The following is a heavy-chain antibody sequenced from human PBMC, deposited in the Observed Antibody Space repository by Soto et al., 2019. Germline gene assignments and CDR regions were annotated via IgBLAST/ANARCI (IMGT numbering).Heavy chain of an antibody. J-gene: IGHJ4*02. Sequence: PGGSLRLSCAASGFTFSSYAMHWVRQAPWKGLEYVSAISSNGGSTYYANSVKGRFTISRDNSKNTLYLQMGSLRAEDMAVYYCARARSAQLLTLYYDYWGQGTLVTVSS. CDR2: ISSNGGST. CDR3: ARARSAQLLTLYYDY. V-gene: IGHV3-64*01. CDR1: GFTFSSYA. D-gene: IGHD2-2*01.